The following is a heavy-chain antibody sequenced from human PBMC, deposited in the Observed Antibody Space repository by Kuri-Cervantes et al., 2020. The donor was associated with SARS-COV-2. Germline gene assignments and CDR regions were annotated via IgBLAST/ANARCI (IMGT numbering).Heavy chain of an antibody. D-gene: IGHD3-10*01. Sequence: SVKVSCKASGGTFSSYAISWVRQAPGQGLEWMGGIIPIFGTANYAQKFQGRVTITADESTSTAYMELSSLRSEDTAVYYCARDRRGATRLDAFDIWGQGTMVTVSS. CDR1: GGTFSSYA. CDR2: IIPIFGTA. J-gene: IGHJ3*02. V-gene: IGHV1-69*13. CDR3: ARDRRGATRLDAFDI.